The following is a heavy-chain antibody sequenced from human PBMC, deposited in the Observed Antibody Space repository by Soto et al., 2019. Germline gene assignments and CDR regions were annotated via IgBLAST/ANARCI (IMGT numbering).Heavy chain of an antibody. V-gene: IGHV1-18*04. J-gene: IGHJ5*02. CDR1: ASTFTGYT. CDR3: ARGTVTSGRWFGT. D-gene: IGHD4-17*01. Sequence: QVHLVQSGTEVKEPGASVKGSCKASASTFTGYTINWVRQAPGQGLEWMGWISTFNGNTKYAGNFEGRVTMTPNTSTTTDYMELTSLTFADSAVYFCARGTVTSGRWFGTWGQGTLGSVSS. CDR2: ISTFNGNT.